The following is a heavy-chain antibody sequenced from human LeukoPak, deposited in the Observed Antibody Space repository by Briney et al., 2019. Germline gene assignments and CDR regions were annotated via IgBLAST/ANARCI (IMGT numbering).Heavy chain of an antibody. CDR1: GFTFSNYS. V-gene: IGHV3-21*01. J-gene: IGHJ4*02. D-gene: IGHD3-9*01. Sequence: PGGSLRLSCGASGFTFSNYSMNWVRQAPGKGLEWVSSISSSSSYIYYADSVKGRFTISRDNAKNSLYLQMNSLRAEDTAVYYCARRKQVDWYVDYWGQGTLVTVSS. CDR3: ARRKQVDWYVDY. CDR2: ISSSSSYI.